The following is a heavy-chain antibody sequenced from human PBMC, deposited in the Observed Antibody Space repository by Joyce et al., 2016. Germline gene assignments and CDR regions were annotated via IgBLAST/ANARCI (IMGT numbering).Heavy chain of an antibody. D-gene: IGHD2-15*01. Sequence: QVRLQQWGAGLLKPSETLSLTCAVYDWSFSAYYWTCLRQTPGKVLEWIVEISQSGVPASPSCKPTLKSRVIISGDTSKNQFFLSMNSVTAADTALYYCARGDMVVRRVIAGIPRYSFDYWGQGTLVTVSP. V-gene: IGHV4-34*02. J-gene: IGHJ4*02. CDR3: ARGDMVVRRVIAGIPRYSFDY. CDR1: DWSFSAYY. CDR2: ISQSGVPASP.